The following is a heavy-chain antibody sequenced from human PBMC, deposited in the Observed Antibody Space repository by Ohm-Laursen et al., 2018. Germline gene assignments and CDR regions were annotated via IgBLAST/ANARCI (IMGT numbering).Heavy chain of an antibody. CDR2: ISYDGSNK. CDR3: AKVGYSYGPFDY. Sequence: SLRLSCSASGFTFSSYGMHWVRQAPGKGLEWVAVISYDGSNKYYADSVKGRFTISRDNSKNTLYLQMNSLRAEDTAVYYCAKVGYSYGPFDYWGQGTLVTVSS. CDR1: GFTFSSYG. J-gene: IGHJ4*02. D-gene: IGHD5-18*01. V-gene: IGHV3-30*18.